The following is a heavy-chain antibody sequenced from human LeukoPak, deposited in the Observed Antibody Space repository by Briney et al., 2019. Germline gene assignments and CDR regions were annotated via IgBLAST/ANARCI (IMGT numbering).Heavy chain of an antibody. D-gene: IGHD2-2*01. Sequence: QSSETLSLTCAVYGGSFSGYYWSWIRQPPGKGLEWIGEINHSGSTNYNPSLKSRVTISVDTSKNQFSLKLSSVTAADTAVYYCASISVPDVDQRYPGGWLDPWGQGTLVTVSS. V-gene: IGHV4-34*01. CDR3: ASISVPDVDQRYPGGWLDP. J-gene: IGHJ5*02. CDR2: INHSGST. CDR1: GGSFSGYY.